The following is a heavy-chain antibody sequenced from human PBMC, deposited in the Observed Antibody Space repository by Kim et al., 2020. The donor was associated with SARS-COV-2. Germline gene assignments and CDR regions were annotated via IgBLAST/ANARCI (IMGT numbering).Heavy chain of an antibody. CDR3: AKRTRQRLVREPYYYSMD. Sequence: SETLSLTCAVYGGSFSGYYWSCIRQPPGKGLEWIGEINHSGSTNYNPSLKSRVTISVDTSKNQFSLKLSSATAADTAVYYCAKRTRQRLVREPYYYSMD. CDR2: INHSGST. CDR1: GGSFSGYY. D-gene: IGHD6-13*01. V-gene: IGHV4-34*01. J-gene: IGHJ6*03.